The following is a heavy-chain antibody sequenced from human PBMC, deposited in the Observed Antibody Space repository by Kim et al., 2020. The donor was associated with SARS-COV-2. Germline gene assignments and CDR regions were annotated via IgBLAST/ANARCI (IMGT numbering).Heavy chain of an antibody. J-gene: IGHJ4*02. CDR2: IKQEGSEK. Sequence: GGSLRLSCAASGFTFNTYWMTWVRQAPGKGLEWVASIKQEGSEKYYVDSVKGRFTISRDDAKNSLYLQMNSLRAEDTAVYYCARAYYGGSFYWGQGTLATFSS. CDR1: GFTFNTYW. D-gene: IGHD2-15*01. V-gene: IGHV3-7*04. CDR3: ARAYYGGSFY.